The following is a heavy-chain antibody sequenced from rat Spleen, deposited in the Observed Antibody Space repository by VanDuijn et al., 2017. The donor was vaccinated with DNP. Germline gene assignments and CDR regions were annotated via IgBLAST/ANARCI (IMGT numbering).Heavy chain of an antibody. Sequence: VQLQESGPGLVKPSQSLSLTCSVAGSSLSYYYWGWIRKFPGNKMEWMGYISPNGTTNYNPSLESRFSITRDTSKNQFFLHLNSVTTEDTATYYGARGPCDYWGQGLMVTVSS. CDR2: ISPNGTT. CDR3: ARGPCDY. J-gene: IGHJ2*01. CDR1: GSSLSYYY. V-gene: IGHV3-1*01.